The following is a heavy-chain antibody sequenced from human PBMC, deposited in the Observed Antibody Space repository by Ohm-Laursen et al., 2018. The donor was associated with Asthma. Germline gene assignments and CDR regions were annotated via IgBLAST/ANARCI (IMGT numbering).Heavy chain of an antibody. CDR3: ARFYDSSGYYYLDY. CDR1: GGSISSYY. J-gene: IGHJ4*02. D-gene: IGHD3-22*01. V-gene: IGHV4-59*01. CDR2: IYYSGST. Sequence: PSQTLSLTCSVSGGSISSYYWSWIRQPPGKGLEWIGYIYYSGSTNYNPSLKSRVTISVDTSKNQFSLKLSSVTAADTAVYYCARFYDSSGYYYLDYWGQGTLVTVSS.